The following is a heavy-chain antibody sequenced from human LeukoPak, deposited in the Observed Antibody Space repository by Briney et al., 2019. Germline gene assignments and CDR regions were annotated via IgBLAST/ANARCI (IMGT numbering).Heavy chain of an antibody. J-gene: IGHJ4*02. Sequence: GGSLRLSCAASGFTFSSHWMTWVRQAPGKGLEWVANIKQDGSKKNYVDSVKGRYTISRDNTKNSLYLQMNSLRAEDTAVYYCATPLDYYDSSGYHQGGDWGQGTLVTVSS. CDR2: IKQDGSKK. CDR1: GFTFSSHW. CDR3: ATPLDYYDSSGYHQGGD. D-gene: IGHD3-22*01. V-gene: IGHV3-7*03.